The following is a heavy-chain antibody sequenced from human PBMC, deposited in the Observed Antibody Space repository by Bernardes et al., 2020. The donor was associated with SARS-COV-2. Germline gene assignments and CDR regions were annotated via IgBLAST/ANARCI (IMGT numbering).Heavy chain of an antibody. CDR2: IRYDGSNK. J-gene: IGHJ6*02. D-gene: IGHD3-3*01. CDR1: GFTFSSYG. Sequence: GGSLRLSCAASGFTFSSYGMHWVRQAPGKGLEWVAFIRYDGSNKYYADSVKGRFTISRDNSKNMLYLQMNSLRAEDTAVYYCAKDRAYYDFWSGYPDLFGGYYYYGMDVWCQGTTVTVSS. CDR3: AKDRAYYDFWSGYPDLFGGYYYYGMDV. V-gene: IGHV3-30*02.